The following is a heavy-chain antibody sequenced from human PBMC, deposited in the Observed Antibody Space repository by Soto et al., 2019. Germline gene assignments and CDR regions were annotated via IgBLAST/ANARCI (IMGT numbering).Heavy chain of an antibody. Sequence: GGSLRLSCAASGFTFSSYGMHWVRQAPGKGLEWVAVISYDGSNKYYADSVKGRFTISRDNSKNTLYLQMNSLRAEDTAAYYCAKDHLPGYSSSVSWFDPWGQGTLVTVSS. D-gene: IGHD6-13*01. CDR3: AKDHLPGYSSSVSWFDP. V-gene: IGHV3-30*18. J-gene: IGHJ5*02. CDR1: GFTFSSYG. CDR2: ISYDGSNK.